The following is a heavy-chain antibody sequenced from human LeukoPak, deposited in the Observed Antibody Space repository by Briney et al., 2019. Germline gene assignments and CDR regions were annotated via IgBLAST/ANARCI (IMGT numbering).Heavy chain of an antibody. CDR2: IYPGDFDT. CDR1: GYSFTNYW. CDR3: ARLTSSYVEY. Sequence: GESLKISFKASGYSFTNYWIGWVRQMPGKGLEWMGIIYPGDFDTRYNPSFQGRVTSSADKSISTAYLQWSSLEASDTAIYYCARLTSSYVEYWGQGTQVTVSS. V-gene: IGHV5-51*01. D-gene: IGHD2-2*01. J-gene: IGHJ4*02.